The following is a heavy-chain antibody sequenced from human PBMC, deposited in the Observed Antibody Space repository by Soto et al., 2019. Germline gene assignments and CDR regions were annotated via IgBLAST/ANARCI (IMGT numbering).Heavy chain of an antibody. V-gene: IGHV1-69*01. CDR3: ARGAQGIVGADYFDY. D-gene: IGHD1-26*01. CDR1: GGTFSSYA. J-gene: IGHJ4*02. CDR2: IIPIFGTA. Sequence: QVQLVQSGAEVKKPGSSVKVSCKASGGTFSSYAISWVRQAPGQGLEWMGGIIPIFGTANYAQKLQGRVTMTADESTSTAYMELSNLRSEDTAVYYCARGAQGIVGADYFDYWGQGTLVTVSS.